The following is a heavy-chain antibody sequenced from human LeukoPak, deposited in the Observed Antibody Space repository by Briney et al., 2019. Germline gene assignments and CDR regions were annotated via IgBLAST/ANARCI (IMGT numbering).Heavy chain of an antibody. CDR3: ARDQGGDIVVVPAAALDNWFDP. D-gene: IGHD2-2*01. CDR1: GGTFSSYA. Sequence: SVKVSCKASGGTFSSYAISWVRQAPGQGLEWMGRIIPILGIANYAQKFQGRVTITADKSTSTAYMELSSLRSEDTAVYYCARDQGGDIVVVPAAALDNWFDPWGQGTLVTVSS. CDR2: IIPILGIA. V-gene: IGHV1-69*04. J-gene: IGHJ5*02.